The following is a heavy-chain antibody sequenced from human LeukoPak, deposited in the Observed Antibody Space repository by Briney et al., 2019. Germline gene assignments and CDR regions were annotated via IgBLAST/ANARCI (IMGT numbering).Heavy chain of an antibody. CDR1: GFTFSNYA. V-gene: IGHV3-23*01. J-gene: IGHJ4*02. CDR2: ITVSGGNT. Sequence: PGGSLRLSCAASGFTFSNYAMSWVRQAPGKGLQGVASITVSGGNTYYADSVKGRFTISRDNSKNTVFLQMNSLRAEDTAVYYCAKWGDYDVLTGYYVSDYWGQGTLVTVSS. D-gene: IGHD3-9*01. CDR3: AKWGDYDVLTGYYVSDY.